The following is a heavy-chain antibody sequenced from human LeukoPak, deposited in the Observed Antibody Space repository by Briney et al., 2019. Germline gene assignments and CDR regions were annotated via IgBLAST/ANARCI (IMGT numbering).Heavy chain of an antibody. CDR2: IRGKADSYTT. J-gene: IGHJ4*02. CDR3: RAAADLNDY. CDR1: GFTFSGSA. Sequence: PGGSLRLSCAASGFTFSGSAMHWVRQASGKGLEWLGRIRGKADSYTTAYAASVKGRFIVSRDDSKNTAYLQMNSLKTEDTAVYYCRAAADLNDYWGQGTLVTVSS. V-gene: IGHV3-73*01. D-gene: IGHD6-13*01.